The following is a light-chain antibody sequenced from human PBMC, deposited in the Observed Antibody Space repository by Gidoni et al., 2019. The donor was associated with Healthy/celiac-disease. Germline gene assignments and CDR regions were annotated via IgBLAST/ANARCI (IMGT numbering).Light chain of an antibody. CDR2: DAS. Sequence: ELLLTQSRATLSLSPGARATLSCRAIQSVSSDLAWYQQKPGQAPRRLIYDASNRATGIPARFSGSGSGTDFTLTISSLEPEDFAVYYCQQRSNWPWTFGQGTKVEIK. CDR3: QQRSNWPWT. J-gene: IGKJ1*01. V-gene: IGKV3-11*01. CDR1: QSVSSD.